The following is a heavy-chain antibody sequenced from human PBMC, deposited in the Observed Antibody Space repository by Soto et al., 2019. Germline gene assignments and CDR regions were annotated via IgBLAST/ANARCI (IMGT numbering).Heavy chain of an antibody. CDR3: ARGLLRFLDPKPYNWFDP. J-gene: IGHJ5*02. CDR2: TSYTGNP. CDR1: GGSITSYH. V-gene: IGHV4-59*12. Sequence: SETLSLTCTVSGGSITSYHWSWILQIPEKGLEWIASTSYTGNPNYNPSFQSRFTIPIDTPTHQLSLKMSSVTAADTAVYYCARGLLRFLDPKPYNWFDPWGQGTRVTVSS. D-gene: IGHD3-3*01.